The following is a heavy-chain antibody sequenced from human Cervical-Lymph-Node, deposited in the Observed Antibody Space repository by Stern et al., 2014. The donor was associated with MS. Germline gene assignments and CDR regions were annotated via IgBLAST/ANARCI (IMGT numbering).Heavy chain of an antibody. V-gene: IGHV5-51*01. J-gene: IGHJ4*02. CDR3: ARLGINIPVQY. Sequence: EVQLVQSGAEVKKPGESLKISCKGSGYSFTSHWIGWVRQMPGKGLEWMGVIYPGDSDTRYSPSLQGHVTISADKSISTAYLQWSRLKASDTGFYYCARLGINIPVQYWGQGTLVTVSS. CDR2: IYPGDSDT. D-gene: IGHD1-26*01. CDR1: GYSFTSHW.